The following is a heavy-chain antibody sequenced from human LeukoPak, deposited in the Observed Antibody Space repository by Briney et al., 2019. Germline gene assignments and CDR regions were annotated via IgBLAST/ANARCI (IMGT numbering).Heavy chain of an antibody. D-gene: IGHD1-26*01. J-gene: IGHJ3*02. V-gene: IGHV1-2*02. Sequence: ASVTVSCKASGYTFTGYYMHWVRQAPGQGLEWMGWINPNSGGTNYAQKFQGRVTMTRDTSISTAYMELSRLRSDDTAVYYCARDGNSGSYQAAFDIWGQGTMVTVSS. CDR3: ARDGNSGSYQAAFDI. CDR1: GYTFTGYY. CDR2: INPNSGGT.